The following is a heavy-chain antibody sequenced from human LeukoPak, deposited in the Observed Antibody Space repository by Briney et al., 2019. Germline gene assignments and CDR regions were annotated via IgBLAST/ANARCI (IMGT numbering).Heavy chain of an antibody. Sequence: PGGSLRLSCAASGFTVSTNYMSWVRQAPGKGLEWVSVLYSGGITYYADSVKGRFTISRDNSKNTLYLQMNSLRAEDTAVYYCARYMIQPKYFDYWGQGTLVTVSS. V-gene: IGHV3-53*01. CDR3: ARYMIQPKYFDY. CDR1: GFTVSTNY. D-gene: IGHD3-22*01. CDR2: LYSGGIT. J-gene: IGHJ4*02.